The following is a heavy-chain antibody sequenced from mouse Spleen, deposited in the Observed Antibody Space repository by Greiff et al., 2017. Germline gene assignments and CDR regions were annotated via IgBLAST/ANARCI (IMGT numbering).Heavy chain of an antibody. CDR2: INPSSGYT. Sequence: QVQLQQSGPELVKPGASVKMSCKASGYTFTSYTMHWVKQRPGQGLEWIGHINPSSGYTKYNQKFKDKATLTADKSSSTAYMQLSSLTSEDSAVYYCAKTDYGSPWFAYWGQGTLVTVSA. J-gene: IGHJ3*01. CDR3: AKTDYGSPWFAY. D-gene: IGHD1-1*01. V-gene: IGHV1S26*01. CDR1: GYTFTSYT.